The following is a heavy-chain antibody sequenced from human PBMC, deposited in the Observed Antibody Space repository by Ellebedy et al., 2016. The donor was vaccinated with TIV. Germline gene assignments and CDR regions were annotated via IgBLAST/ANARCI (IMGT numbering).Heavy chain of an antibody. V-gene: IGHV3-74*03. CDR2: MNFDGSDR. J-gene: IGHJ4*02. CDR1: GFTFSGYA. Sequence: GESLKISXAASGFTFSGYAMSWVRQAPGKGLEWVSHMNFDGSDRTYADSVKGRFTISRDNARNTLYLQMNSLRAEDTAVYYCTDLNEYWGQGTLVTVSS. CDR3: TDLNEY.